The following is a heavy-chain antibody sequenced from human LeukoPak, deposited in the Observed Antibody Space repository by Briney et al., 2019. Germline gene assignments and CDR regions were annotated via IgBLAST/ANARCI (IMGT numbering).Heavy chain of an antibody. CDR2: IYPGDSGI. CDR1: GYSFTSYW. D-gene: IGHD2-2*01. Sequence: GESLKISCKGFGYSFTSYWIGWVRQMPGKGLEWMGVIYPGDSGIRSSPSFQGQVTFSADKSISTAYVQWSSLKASDTAMYYCARIPFCSGTNCHRSFDYWGQGTLVTVSS. CDR3: ARIPFCSGTNCHRSFDY. J-gene: IGHJ4*02. V-gene: IGHV5-51*01.